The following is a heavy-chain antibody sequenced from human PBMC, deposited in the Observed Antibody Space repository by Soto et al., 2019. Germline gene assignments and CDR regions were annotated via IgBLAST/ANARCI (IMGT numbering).Heavy chain of an antibody. J-gene: IGHJ6*02. V-gene: IGHV3-15*01. CDR1: GFTFSNAW. D-gene: IGHD2-8*01. CDR2: IKSKTDGGTT. Sequence: AGGSLRLSCAASGFTFSNAWMSWVRQAPGKGLEWVGRIKSKTDGGTTDYAAPVKGRFTISRDDSKNTLYLQMNSLKTEDTAVYYCTTPYCTNGVCYDYYYGMDVWGQGTTVTVSS. CDR3: TTPYCTNGVCYDYYYGMDV.